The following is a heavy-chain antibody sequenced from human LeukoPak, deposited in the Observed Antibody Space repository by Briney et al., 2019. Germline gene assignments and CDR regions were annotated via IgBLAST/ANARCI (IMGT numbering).Heavy chain of an antibody. CDR1: GGSITSSSYY. V-gene: IGHV4-39*01. CDR3: ARQYSSSWYSGTWFDP. Sequence: PSETLSLTCTVSGGSITSSSYYWGWIRQPPGKGLEWIGEINHSGSTNYNPSLKSRVTISVDTSKNQFSLKLSSVTAADTAVYYCARQYSSSWYSGTWFDPWGQGTLVTVSS. CDR2: INHSGST. J-gene: IGHJ5*02. D-gene: IGHD6-13*01.